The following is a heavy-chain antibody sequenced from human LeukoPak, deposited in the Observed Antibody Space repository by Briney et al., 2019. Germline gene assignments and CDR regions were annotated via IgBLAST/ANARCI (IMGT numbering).Heavy chain of an antibody. D-gene: IGHD6-6*01. Sequence: ALTVSCAASGWIFSSSGMSWVGQAAGKEVVGVARVYRDGRTKDYADSVKDRFTISRDNAKKTVYLQMDSLRADDTAVYYCVTGWVSSDISLKWGQGVLVTVSS. V-gene: IGHV3-74*01. CDR1: GWIFSSSG. J-gene: IGHJ4*02. CDR2: VYRDGRTK. CDR3: VTGWVSSDISLK.